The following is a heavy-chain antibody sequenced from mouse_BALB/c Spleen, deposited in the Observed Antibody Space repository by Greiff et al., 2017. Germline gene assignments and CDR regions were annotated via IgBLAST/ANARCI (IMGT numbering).Heavy chain of an antibody. D-gene: IGHD2-4*01. V-gene: IGHV1S127*01. J-gene: IGHJ3*01. CDR1: GYTFTSYW. CDR3: TIYYDLAWFAY. Sequence: QVQLQQPGAELVKPGASVKMSCKASGYTFTSYWMHWVKQRPGQGLEWIGVIDPSDSYTSYNQKFKGKATLTVDTSSSTAYMQLSSLTSEDSAVYYCTIYYDLAWFAYWGQGTLVTVSA. CDR2: IDPSDSYT.